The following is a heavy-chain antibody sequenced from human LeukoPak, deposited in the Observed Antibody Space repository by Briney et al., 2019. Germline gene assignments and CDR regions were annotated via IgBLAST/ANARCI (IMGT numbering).Heavy chain of an antibody. CDR2: IYPGDSDT. CDR3: ARRVYDSGGYLFDY. Sequence: GESLKISCQSPGYIFTNYWIGWVRQMPGKGLEWMGIIYPGDSDTRYSPSFQGQVTISADRSITTAYLQWSSLKASDTAMYYCARRVYDSGGYLFDYWGQGTLVTVSS. J-gene: IGHJ4*02. CDR1: GYIFTNYW. D-gene: IGHD3-22*01. V-gene: IGHV5-51*01.